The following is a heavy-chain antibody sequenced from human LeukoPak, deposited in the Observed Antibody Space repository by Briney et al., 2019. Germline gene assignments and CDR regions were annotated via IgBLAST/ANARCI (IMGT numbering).Heavy chain of an antibody. CDR3: ARGLYYYDSSGYYYEGVFDY. D-gene: IGHD3-22*01. CDR1: GYTFTGYY. Sequence: ASVKVSCKASGYTFTGYYMHWVRQAPGQGLEWMGRINPNSGNTGYAQKFQGRVTMTRNTSISTAYMELSSLRSEDTAVYYCARGLYYYDSSGYYYEGVFDYWGQGTLVTVSS. J-gene: IGHJ4*02. CDR2: INPNSGNT. V-gene: IGHV1-8*02.